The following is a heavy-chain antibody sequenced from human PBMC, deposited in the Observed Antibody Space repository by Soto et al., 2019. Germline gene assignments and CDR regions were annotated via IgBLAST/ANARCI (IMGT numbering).Heavy chain of an antibody. CDR3: ANHYYDSSGYPF. V-gene: IGHV1-69*13. J-gene: IGHJ4*02. Sequence: SVKVSCKASGGTFSSYAISWVRQAPGQGLEWMGGIIPIFGTANYAQKFQGRVTIAADESTSTAYMELSSLRSEDTAVYYCANHYYDSSGYPFWGQGTLVTVSS. CDR2: IIPIFGTA. D-gene: IGHD3-22*01. CDR1: GGTFSSYA.